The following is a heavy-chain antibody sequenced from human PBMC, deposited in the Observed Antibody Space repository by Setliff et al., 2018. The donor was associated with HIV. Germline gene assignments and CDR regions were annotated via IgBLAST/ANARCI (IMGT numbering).Heavy chain of an antibody. Sequence: ASVKVSCKASGYTFTNYYIHWVRQAPGEGLEWVGVINASGDKTNYAQKFQGRVTITTDESTSTAYMELSSLRSEDTAVYYCGFITGTTWGQGTLVTVSS. D-gene: IGHD1-20*01. CDR3: GFITGTT. CDR1: GYTFTNYY. CDR2: INASGDKT. V-gene: IGHV1-46*01. J-gene: IGHJ4*02.